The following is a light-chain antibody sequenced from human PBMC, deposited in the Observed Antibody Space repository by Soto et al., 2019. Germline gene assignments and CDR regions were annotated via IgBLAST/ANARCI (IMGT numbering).Light chain of an antibody. CDR1: SSDVGGYPF. V-gene: IGLV2-8*01. J-gene: IGLJ1*01. CDR2: DVN. CDR3: SSHAGSDDPIV. Sequence: QSALTQPPSASGSPGQSVTISCTGTSSDVGGYPFVSWYQQHPGKAPKVLIYDVNKRPSGVPDRFAGSKSGNTASLPVSGRQAEDEADYFCSSHAGSDDPIVFGTGTKLTVL.